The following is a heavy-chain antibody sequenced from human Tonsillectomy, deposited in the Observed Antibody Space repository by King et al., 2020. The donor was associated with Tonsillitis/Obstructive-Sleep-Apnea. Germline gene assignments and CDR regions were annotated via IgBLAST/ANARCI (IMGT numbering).Heavy chain of an antibody. CDR1: GYSFTSYW. CDR3: ARRGGSGSDYTGNMGPWFDP. V-gene: IGHV5-51*03. CDR2: IYPGDSDT. Sequence: QLVQSGAEVKKPGESLKISCKGSGYSFTSYWIGWVRQMPGKGLEWMGIIYPGDSDTRYSPSFQGQVTISADKSISTAYLQWSSLKASDTAMYYCARRGGSGSDYTGNMGPWFDPWGQGALVTVSS. D-gene: IGHD3-10*01. J-gene: IGHJ5*02.